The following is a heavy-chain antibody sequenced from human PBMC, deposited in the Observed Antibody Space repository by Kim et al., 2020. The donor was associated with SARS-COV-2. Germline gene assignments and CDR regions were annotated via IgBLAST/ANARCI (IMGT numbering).Heavy chain of an antibody. CDR3: ARVGYGGSYYYPDY. V-gene: IGHV1-3*01. J-gene: IGHJ4*02. D-gene: IGHD1-26*01. Sequence: SQKFQGRVTITRDTSASTAYMELSSLRSEDTAVYYCARVGYGGSYYYPDYWGQGTLVTVSS.